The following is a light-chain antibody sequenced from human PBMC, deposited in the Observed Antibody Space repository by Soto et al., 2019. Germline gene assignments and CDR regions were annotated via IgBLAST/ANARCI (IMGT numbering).Light chain of an antibody. CDR1: SSDVGAYNY. J-gene: IGLJ3*02. CDR2: EVT. Sequence: QSALTQPPSASGSPGQSVTISCTGTSSDVGAYNYVSWYHQHAGKAPTLVVYEVTKRPSGVPDRFFGSNSANTASLTVSGLQAEDEADYYCSSFASSNTWVFGGGTKVTVL. V-gene: IGLV2-8*01. CDR3: SSFASSNTWV.